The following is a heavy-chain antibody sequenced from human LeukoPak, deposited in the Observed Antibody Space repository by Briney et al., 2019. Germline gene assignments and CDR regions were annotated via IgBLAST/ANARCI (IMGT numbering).Heavy chain of an antibody. J-gene: IGHJ4*02. V-gene: IGHV4-59*08. CDR3: ARLASGSYGPLTPFDY. CDR1: GGSINSYS. CDR2: IYYSGST. Sequence: PSETLSLTCTVSGGSINSYSWSWIRQPPGNGLEWIGNIYYSGSTKYNPSFKSRVTISVDTSKNQFSLRLSSVTAADTAVYYSARLASGSYGPLTPFDYWGQGTLVTVSS. D-gene: IGHD1-26*01.